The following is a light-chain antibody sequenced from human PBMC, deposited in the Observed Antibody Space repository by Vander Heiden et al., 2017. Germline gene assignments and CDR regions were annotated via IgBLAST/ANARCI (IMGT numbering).Light chain of an antibody. CDR2: GAS. V-gene: IGKV3-20*01. CDR1: QSVSSSY. J-gene: IGKJ1*01. CDR3: QQYCSSPWT. Sequence: EIVLTQSPGPLSLSPGERAPLSCRASQSVSSSYLAWYQQKPGQAPRLLIYGASSRATGIPDRCSGSGSGTDFTLTISRLEPEDFAVYYCQQYCSSPWTFGQGTKVEIK.